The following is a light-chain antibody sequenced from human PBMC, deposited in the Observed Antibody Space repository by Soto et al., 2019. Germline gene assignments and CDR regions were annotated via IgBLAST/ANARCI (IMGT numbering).Light chain of an antibody. V-gene: IGKV3-15*01. Sequence: EIVMTQSPATLSVSPGESATLSCRASQSVSSNLAWYQQKPGQAPRLLMFGASTRATGIPARFSGSGSRTEFTLTFSSLQSEDFAVYYCQQYNNWPYTFGGGTTVEI. CDR2: GAS. J-gene: IGKJ4*01. CDR1: QSVSSN. CDR3: QQYNNWPYT.